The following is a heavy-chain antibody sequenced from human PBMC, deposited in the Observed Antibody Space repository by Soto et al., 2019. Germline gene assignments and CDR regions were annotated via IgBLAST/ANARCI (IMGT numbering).Heavy chain of an antibody. CDR3: AREDYYDSSGYLPVRYYFGMDV. Sequence: ASVNVSCKASGYTFTNSGISWVLQAPGQGVEWVGWIGAYNGHTKYAQKLQGRVTMTTDTSTSTAYMELRSLKSDDMAVYYCAREDYYDSSGYLPVRYYFGMDVWGQGTTVTVSS. J-gene: IGHJ6*02. CDR2: IGAYNGHT. V-gene: IGHV1-18*03. D-gene: IGHD3-22*01. CDR1: GYTFTNSG.